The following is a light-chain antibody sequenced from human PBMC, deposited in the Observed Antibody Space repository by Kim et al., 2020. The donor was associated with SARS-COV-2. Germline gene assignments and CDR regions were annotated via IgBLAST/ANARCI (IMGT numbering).Light chain of an antibody. Sequence: VSRGQTAIITCSGDKLGDKYACWYQQKPGQSPVLVIYQDSKRPSGIPERFSGSNSGNTATLTISGTQAMDEADYYCQAWDSSTVVFGGGTQLTVL. CDR2: QDS. CDR3: QAWDSSTVV. J-gene: IGLJ2*01. CDR1: KLGDKY. V-gene: IGLV3-1*01.